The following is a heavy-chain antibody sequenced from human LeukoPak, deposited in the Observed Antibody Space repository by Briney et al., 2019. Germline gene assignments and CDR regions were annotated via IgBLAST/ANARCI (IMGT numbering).Heavy chain of an antibody. D-gene: IGHD6-13*01. V-gene: IGHV3-23*01. CDR1: GFIFSTCA. CDR2: ISGSGGTT. J-gene: IGHJ3*02. Sequence: GGSLRLSCTASGFIFSTCAMSWVRQAPGKGLEWVSAISGSGGTTYYADSVKGRFTVSRDNSKTTLFLQMNSLRAEDTAVYYCAKDRSSSSWFDGYDIWGQGTMVTVSS. CDR3: AKDRSSSSWFDGYDI.